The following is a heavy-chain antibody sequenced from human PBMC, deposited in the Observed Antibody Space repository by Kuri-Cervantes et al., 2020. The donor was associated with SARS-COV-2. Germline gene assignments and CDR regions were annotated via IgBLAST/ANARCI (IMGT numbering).Heavy chain of an antibody. Sequence: VKVSCKASGYTFTSYGISWVRQAPGQGLEWMGWISAYNGNTNYAQKLQGRVTMTTDTSTSTAYMELRSLRSDDTAVYYCARGDMVRGAESFDYWGQGTLVTVSS. CDR2: ISAYNGNT. V-gene: IGHV1-18*04. D-gene: IGHD3-10*01. CDR1: GYTFTSYG. CDR3: ARGDMVRGAESFDY. J-gene: IGHJ4*02.